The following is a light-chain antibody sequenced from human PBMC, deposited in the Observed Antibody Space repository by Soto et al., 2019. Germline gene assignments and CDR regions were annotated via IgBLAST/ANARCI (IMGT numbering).Light chain of an antibody. CDR3: QSFDSSLSGWV. V-gene: IGLV1-40*01. CDR2: GDT. Sequence: QSVLTQPPSVSGAPGQRVTISCTGSSSNIGAGYDVHWYQQLPGTAPQLLVSGDTNRPSGVPDRFSGSKSGTSASLAIIGLRAEDEADYYCQSFDSSLSGWVFGGGTKLTVL. CDR1: SSNIGAGYD. J-gene: IGLJ3*02.